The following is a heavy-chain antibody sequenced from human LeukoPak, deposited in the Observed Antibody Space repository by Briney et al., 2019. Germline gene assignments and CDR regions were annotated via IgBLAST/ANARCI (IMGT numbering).Heavy chain of an antibody. D-gene: IGHD6-19*01. V-gene: IGHV3-30*04. CDR2: ISYDGSNK. CDR1: GFTFSSYA. Sequence: GGSLRLSCAASGFTFSSYATHWVRQAPGKGLEWVAVISYDGSNKYYTDSVKGRFNITRDNTKNTLYLQMNSLRAEDTAVYYCAREGIAVAGYYYYMDVWGKGTTVTISS. J-gene: IGHJ6*03. CDR3: AREGIAVAGYYYYMDV.